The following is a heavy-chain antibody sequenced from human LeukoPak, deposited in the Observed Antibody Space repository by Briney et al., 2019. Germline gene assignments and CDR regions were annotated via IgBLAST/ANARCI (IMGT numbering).Heavy chain of an antibody. D-gene: IGHD3-9*01. Sequence: SETLSLTCAVYGGSFSGYYWSWIRQPPGKGLEWIGEINHSGSTNYNPSLKSRVTISVDTSKNQFSLKLTSLTPADTAGYYLASGLRYFGLTDYWGQGTLVTVSS. CDR2: INHSGST. J-gene: IGHJ4*02. CDR3: ASGLRYFGLTDY. V-gene: IGHV4-34*01. CDR1: GGSFSGYY.